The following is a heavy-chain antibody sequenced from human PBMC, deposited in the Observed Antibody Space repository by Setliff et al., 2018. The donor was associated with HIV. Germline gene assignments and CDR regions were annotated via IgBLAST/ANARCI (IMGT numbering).Heavy chain of an antibody. CDR3: ALMLWGVPY. CDR1: GFTFNNFG. V-gene: IGHV3-33*01. D-gene: IGHD3-16*01. Sequence: QPGGSLRLSCAASGFTFNNFGMHWVRQAPGKGLEWVALIWSDGSYKYYADSVKGRFTISRDNSKNTLYVQMNSLSTEDTAVYYCALMLWGVPYWGRGTLVTVSS. J-gene: IGHJ4*02. CDR2: IWSDGSYK.